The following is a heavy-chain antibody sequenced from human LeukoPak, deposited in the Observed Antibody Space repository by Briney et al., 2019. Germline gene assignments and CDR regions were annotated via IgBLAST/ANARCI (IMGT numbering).Heavy chain of an antibody. D-gene: IGHD5-24*01. CDR1: GGTFSSYA. CDR3: ARGRRDGYPSRFDC. CDR2: IIPIFGTA. Sequence: ASVKVSCKASGGTFSSYAISWVRQAPGQGLEWMGRIIPIFGTANYAQKFQGRVTITTDESTSTAYMELSSLRSEDTAVYYCARGRRDGYPSRFDCWGQGTLVTVSS. V-gene: IGHV1-69*05. J-gene: IGHJ4*02.